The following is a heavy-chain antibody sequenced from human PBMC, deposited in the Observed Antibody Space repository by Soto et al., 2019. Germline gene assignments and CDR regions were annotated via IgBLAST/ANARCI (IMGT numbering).Heavy chain of an antibody. CDR3: ARGSTVNDSDDMYV. CDR2: IWYDGSNK. V-gene: IGHV3-33*01. Sequence: QVQLVESGGGVVQPGRSLRLSCAASGFTFSSYGMHWVRQAPGKGLEWVAVIWYDGSNKYYADSVKGRFTFSRDNSKNTLYLQMNGLRAEDTAVYYCARGSTVNDSDDMYVWGQGATVTVS. CDR1: GFTFSSYG. D-gene: IGHD4-17*01. J-gene: IGHJ6*02.